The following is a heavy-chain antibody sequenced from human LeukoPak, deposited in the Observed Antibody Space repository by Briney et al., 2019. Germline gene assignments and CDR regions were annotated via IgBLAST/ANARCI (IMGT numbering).Heavy chain of an antibody. J-gene: IGHJ3*02. CDR1: GFTFSSYA. D-gene: IGHD3-9*01. CDR2: ISGSGGST. Sequence: PGGSLRLSCAASGFTFSSYAMSWVRQAPGKGLEWVSAISGSGGSTYYADSVKGRFTISRDNSKNTLYLQMNSLRAEDTAVYYCAKGGDFDWLLGRFGAFDIWGQGTMVTVSS. V-gene: IGHV3-23*01. CDR3: AKGGDFDWLLGRFGAFDI.